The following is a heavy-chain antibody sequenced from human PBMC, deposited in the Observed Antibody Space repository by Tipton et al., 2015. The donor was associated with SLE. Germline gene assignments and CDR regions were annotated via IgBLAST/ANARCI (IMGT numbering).Heavy chain of an antibody. Sequence: TLSLTCAVSGGSISSSNWWSWVRQPPGKGLEWIGEIYHSGSTNYNPSLKSRVTISVDKSKNQFSLKLSSVTAADTAVYYCARLYSSSSHYYYYGMDVWGQGTTVTVSS. CDR1: GGSISSSNW. CDR2: IYHSGST. D-gene: IGHD6-6*01. V-gene: IGHV4-4*02. J-gene: IGHJ6*02. CDR3: ARLYSSSSHYYYYGMDV.